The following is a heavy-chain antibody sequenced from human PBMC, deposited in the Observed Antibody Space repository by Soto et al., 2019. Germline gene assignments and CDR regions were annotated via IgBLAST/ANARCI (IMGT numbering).Heavy chain of an antibody. J-gene: IGHJ6*03. V-gene: IGHV3-9*01. CDR1: GFTFDDYA. CDR2: ISWNSGSI. CDR3: AKSGGYCSGGSCYSGPYYYYYYMGV. D-gene: IGHD2-15*01. Sequence: EVQLVESGGGLVQPGRSLRLSCAASGFTFDDYAMHWVRQAPGKGLEWVSGISWNSGSIGYADSVKGRFTISRDNAKNSLYLQMNSLRAEDTALYYCAKSGGYCSGGSCYSGPYYYYYYMGVWGKGTTVTVSS.